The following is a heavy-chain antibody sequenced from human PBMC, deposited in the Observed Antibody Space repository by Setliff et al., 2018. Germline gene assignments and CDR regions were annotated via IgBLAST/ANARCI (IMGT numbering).Heavy chain of an antibody. J-gene: IGHJ4*02. V-gene: IGHV3-20*04. CDR1: GFTFDGYG. D-gene: IGHD6-19*01. CDR2: INWNGGST. Sequence: PGGSLRLSCAASGFTFDGYGMSWVRQAPGKGLEWVSGINWNGGSTGYADSVKGRFTISRDNAKNSLYLQMNSLGVDDTAVYYCVKEHTSGWPNLDNWGQGTLVTVSS. CDR3: VKEHTSGWPNLDN.